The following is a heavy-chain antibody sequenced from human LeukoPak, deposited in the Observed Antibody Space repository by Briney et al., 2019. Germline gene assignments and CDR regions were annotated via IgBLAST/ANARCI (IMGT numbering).Heavy chain of an antibody. CDR2: ISPYNGNT. Sequence: ASVKVSCKASGYTFSNFGISWVRQAPGQGLEWMGWISPYNGNTIYAQKLQGRVTMTTDTSTNTAYMELRSLRSDDTAVYYCARDHCSSANCYEYHYYGMDVWGQGTTVTVSS. CDR1: GYTFSNFG. D-gene: IGHD2-2*01. CDR3: ARDHCSSANCYEYHYYGMDV. V-gene: IGHV1-18*01. J-gene: IGHJ6*02.